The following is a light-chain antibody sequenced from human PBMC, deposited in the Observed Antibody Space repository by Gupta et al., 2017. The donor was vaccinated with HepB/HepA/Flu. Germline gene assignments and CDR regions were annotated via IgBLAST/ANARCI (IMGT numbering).Light chain of an antibody. J-gene: IGLJ2*01. CDR1: SSNIGAGYD. V-gene: IGLV1-40*01. CDR3: QSYDSSLSGPVV. Sequence: QSVLTQPPSVSGATGQRVTISCTWSSSNIGAGYDVHWYQQLPGTAPKLLIYGNSNRPSGVPDRFSGSKSGTSASLAITGLQAEDEADYYCQSYDSSLSGPVVFGGGTKLTVL. CDR2: GNS.